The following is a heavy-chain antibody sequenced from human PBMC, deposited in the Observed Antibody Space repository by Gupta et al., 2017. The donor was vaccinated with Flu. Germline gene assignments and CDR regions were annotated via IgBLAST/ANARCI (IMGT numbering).Heavy chain of an antibody. CDR1: GGSFSGYY. CDR2: INHSGST. Sequence: QVQLQQWGAGLLKPSETLSLTCAVYGGSFSGYYWSWIRQPPGKGLEWIGEINHSGSTNYNPSLKSRVTISVDTSKNQFSLKLSSVTAADTAVYYCASPLRGIAVAGNRGDAFDIWGQGTMGTVSS. D-gene: IGHD6-19*01. CDR3: ASPLRGIAVAGNRGDAFDI. J-gene: IGHJ3*02. V-gene: IGHV4-34*01.